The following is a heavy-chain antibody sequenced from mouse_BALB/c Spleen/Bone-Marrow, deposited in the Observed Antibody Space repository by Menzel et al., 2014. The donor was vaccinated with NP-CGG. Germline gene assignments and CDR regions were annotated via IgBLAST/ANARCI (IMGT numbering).Heavy chain of an antibody. CDR3: AKPLLPWWYFDV. CDR1: GFSLTSYG. D-gene: IGHD1-1*01. Sequence: VKLVESGPGLVAPSQSLSITCTVSGFSLTSYGVSWVRQPPGKGLEWLGVIWGDGGTNYHSALISRLGIRKDNSKSXVFLEPHSRQTYDTATYYCAKPLLPWWYFDVWGAGTTVTVSS. J-gene: IGHJ1*01. CDR2: IWGDGGT. V-gene: IGHV2-3*01.